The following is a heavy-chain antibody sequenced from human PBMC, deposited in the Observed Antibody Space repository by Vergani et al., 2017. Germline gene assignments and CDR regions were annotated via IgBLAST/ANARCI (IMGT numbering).Heavy chain of an antibody. CDR2: ISGSGGST. D-gene: IGHD5-24*01. Sequence: EVQLLESGGDLVQPGGSLRLSCAASGFTFNHYAMNWVRQAPGKGLEWVSGISGSGGSTYYAGSVKGRFTISRDNSKNTLYLQMNSLRVEDTAVYYCGRVSDNYNWGQGTLVTVSS. CDR3: GRVSDNYN. V-gene: IGHV3-23*01. J-gene: IGHJ4*02. CDR1: GFTFNHYA.